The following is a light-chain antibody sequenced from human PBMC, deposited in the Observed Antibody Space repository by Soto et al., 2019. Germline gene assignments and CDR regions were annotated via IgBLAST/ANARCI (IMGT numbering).Light chain of an antibody. CDR1: ESVSSS. J-gene: IGKJ2*01. Sequence: IVMTQSPATLSVSPGERVTLSCRASESVSSSLAWYQQKPGQAPRLLIYDASARATGIPARFSGSGSGTEFTLSIGSLQSEDCAIYSCQQYDIRPFTFGQGTKLQIK. V-gene: IGKV3-15*01. CDR2: DAS. CDR3: QQYDIRPFT.